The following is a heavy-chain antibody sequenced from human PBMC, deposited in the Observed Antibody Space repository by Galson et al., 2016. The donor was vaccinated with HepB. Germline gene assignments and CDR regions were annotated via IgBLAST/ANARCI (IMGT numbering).Heavy chain of an antibody. V-gene: IGHV3-23*01. CDR1: GFTFTNYA. CDR3: TKRRGRSGWGPAGFDY. CDR2: ISASGGST. Sequence: SLRLSCAASGFTFTNYAMNRVRQAPGKGLEWVSGISASGGSTYYADSVKGRFTISRDKSKNTLYLQMNSLRAEDTALYYCTKRRGRSGWGPAGFDYWGQGALVTVSS. D-gene: IGHD3-22*01. J-gene: IGHJ4*02.